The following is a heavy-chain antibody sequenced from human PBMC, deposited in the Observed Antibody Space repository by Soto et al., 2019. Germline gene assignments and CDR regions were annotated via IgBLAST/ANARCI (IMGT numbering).Heavy chain of an antibody. J-gene: IGHJ5*02. CDR1: GGSFSGYY. CDR3: ARGWGITIFGVVMHWFDP. Sequence: SETLSLTCAVYGGSFSGYYWTWIRQSPEKGLEWIGEVNHSGTTYYNPSLKTRVTISVDTSKNQFSLKLSSVTAADTAVYYCARGWGITIFGVVMHWFDPWGQGTLVTVSS. CDR2: VNHSGTT. V-gene: IGHV4-34*01. D-gene: IGHD3-3*01.